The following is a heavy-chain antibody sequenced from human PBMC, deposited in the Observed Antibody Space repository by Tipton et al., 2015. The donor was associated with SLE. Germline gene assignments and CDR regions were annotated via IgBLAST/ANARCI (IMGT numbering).Heavy chain of an antibody. V-gene: IGHV4-59*01. CDR2: IYYSGST. D-gene: IGHD2-15*01. CDR3: ARDWGYCHSTHCPREGYFDY. J-gene: IGHJ4*02. Sequence: TLSLTCTVSGGSISSYYWSWIRQPPGKGLEWIGYIYYSGSTNYNPSLKSRVTVSVDTSKNRFSLKLSSVTAADTAIYFCARDWGYCHSTHCPREGYFDYWGPGIQVTVSS. CDR1: GGSISSYY.